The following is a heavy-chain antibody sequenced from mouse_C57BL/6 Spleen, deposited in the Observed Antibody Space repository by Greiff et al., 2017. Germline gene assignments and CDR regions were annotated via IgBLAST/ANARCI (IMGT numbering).Heavy chain of an antibody. CDR3: ARPGSSPYWYFDV. CDR2: INPNNGGT. J-gene: IGHJ1*03. Sequence: VQLQQSGPELVKPGASVKIPCKASGYTFTDYNMDWVKQSPGKSLEWIGDINPNNGGTIYNQKFKGKATLTVDKSSSTAYMELRSLTSEDTAVYYCARPGSSPYWYFDVWGTGTTVTVSS. D-gene: IGHD1-1*01. CDR1: GYTFTDYN. V-gene: IGHV1-18*01.